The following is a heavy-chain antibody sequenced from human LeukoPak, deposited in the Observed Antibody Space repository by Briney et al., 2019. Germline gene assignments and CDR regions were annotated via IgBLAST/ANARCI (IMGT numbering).Heavy chain of an antibody. CDR3: ARGRFRGRVGATLTHY. J-gene: IGHJ4*02. V-gene: IGHV1-8*01. CDR1: GYTFTSYD. D-gene: IGHD1-26*01. CDR2: MNPNSGNT. Sequence: ASVKLSCKASGYTFTSYDINWVRQATGQGLEWMGWMNPNSGNTGYAQKFQGRVTMTRNTSISTAYMELSSLRSEDTAVYYCARGRFRGRVGATLTHYWGQGTLVTVSS.